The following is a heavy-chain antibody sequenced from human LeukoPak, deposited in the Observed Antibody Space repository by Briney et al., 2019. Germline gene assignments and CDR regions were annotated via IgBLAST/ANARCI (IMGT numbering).Heavy chain of an antibody. CDR1: GFTFSDYG. Sequence: GRSLRLSCAASGFTFSDYGMHWVRQAPGKGLEWVAVIWYEGSNIYYADSVKGRFTISRDNSRNTLHLQMNSLRAEDTAVYYCVRELPPVVQYYFDHWGPGTLVTVSS. V-gene: IGHV3-33*01. CDR2: IWYEGSNI. CDR3: VRELPPVVQYYFDH. D-gene: IGHD2-21*01. J-gene: IGHJ4*02.